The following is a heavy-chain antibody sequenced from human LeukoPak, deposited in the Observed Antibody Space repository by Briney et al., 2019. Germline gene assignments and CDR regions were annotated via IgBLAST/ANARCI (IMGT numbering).Heavy chain of an antibody. CDR3: ARGDGQQLGNFDY. J-gene: IGHJ4*02. Sequence: ASVKVSCKASGYTFTNYAMHWVRQAPGQRLERMGWINAGNGNTKYSQEFQGRVTITRDTSASTAYMELSSLTSEDMAVYYCARGDGQQLGNFDYWGQGTLVTVSS. CDR1: GYTFTNYA. CDR2: INAGNGNT. D-gene: IGHD6-13*01. V-gene: IGHV1-3*03.